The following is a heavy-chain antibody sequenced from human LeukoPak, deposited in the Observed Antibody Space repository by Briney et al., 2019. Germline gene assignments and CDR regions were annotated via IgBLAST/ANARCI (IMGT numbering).Heavy chain of an antibody. CDR3: ARDRRGLEFYDSSPRGY. J-gene: IGHJ4*02. CDR1: GFTFSSYS. V-gene: IGHV3-21*01. CDR2: ISSSSSYI. Sequence: PGGSLRLSCAASGFTFSSYSMNWVRQAPGKGLEWVSSISSSSSYIYYADSVKGRFTISRDNAKNSLYLQMNSLRAEDTAVYYCARDRRGLEFYDSSPRGYWGQGTLVTVSS. D-gene: IGHD3-22*01.